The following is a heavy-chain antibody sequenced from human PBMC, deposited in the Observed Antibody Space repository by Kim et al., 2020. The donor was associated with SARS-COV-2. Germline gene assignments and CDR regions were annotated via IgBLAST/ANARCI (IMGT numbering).Heavy chain of an antibody. CDR2: ISYDGSNK. J-gene: IGHJ6*02. Sequence: GGSLRLSCAASGFTFSSYGMHWVRQAPGKGLEWVAVISYDGSNKYYADSVKGRFTISRDNSKNTLYLQMNSLRAEDTAVYYCANLLTSEGYYYYYYGMDVWGQGTTVTVSS. V-gene: IGHV3-30*18. CDR3: ANLLTSEGYYYYYYGMDV. CDR1: GFTFSSYG.